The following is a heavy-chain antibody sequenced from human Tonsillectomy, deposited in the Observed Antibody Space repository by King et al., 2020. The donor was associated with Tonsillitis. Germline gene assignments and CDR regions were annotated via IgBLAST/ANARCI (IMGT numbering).Heavy chain of an antibody. D-gene: IGHD2-15*01. CDR3: ARGSVVVAATVLNWFDP. CDR2: IYYSGST. V-gene: IGHV4-59*01. Sequence: QLQESGPGLVKPSETLSLTCSVSGGSISNYYWSWIRQPPGKGLEWIGYIYYSGSTNYNPPLKSRVAISVDTSKNQFSLKLTSVTAADTAVYYCARGSVVVAATVLNWFDPWGQGTLVTVSS. CDR1: GGSISNYY. J-gene: IGHJ5*02.